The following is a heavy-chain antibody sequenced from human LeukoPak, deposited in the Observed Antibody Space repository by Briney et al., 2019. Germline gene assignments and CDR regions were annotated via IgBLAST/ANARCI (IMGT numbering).Heavy chain of an antibody. CDR3: AGGDSSSSLWRVYFDY. D-gene: IGHD6-6*01. Sequence: SETLSLTCTVSGGSISSYYWSWIRQPPGKGLEWIGYIYYSGSTNYNPSLKSRVTISVDTSKNQFSLKLSSVTAADTAVYYCAGGDSSSSLWRVYFDYWGQGTLVTVSS. V-gene: IGHV4-59*01. J-gene: IGHJ4*02. CDR2: IYYSGST. CDR1: GGSISSYY.